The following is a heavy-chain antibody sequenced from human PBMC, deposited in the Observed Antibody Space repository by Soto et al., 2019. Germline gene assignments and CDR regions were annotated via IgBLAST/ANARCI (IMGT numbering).Heavy chain of an antibody. CDR3: VRDTYYYHSSGPAPFEY. CDR2: ISGYNGNT. D-gene: IGHD3-22*01. V-gene: IGHV1-18*01. J-gene: IGHJ4*02. CDR1: GYSFTTYG. Sequence: QIQLVQSGTEVKRSGASVKVSCKTSGYSFTTYGLSWVRQAPGRGLEWVGWISGYNGNTNYAQKFQGTVILTKDTPTTTGYMEIKRLSSDDTAVYYCVRDTYYYHSSGPAPFEYWGQGTQVTVSS.